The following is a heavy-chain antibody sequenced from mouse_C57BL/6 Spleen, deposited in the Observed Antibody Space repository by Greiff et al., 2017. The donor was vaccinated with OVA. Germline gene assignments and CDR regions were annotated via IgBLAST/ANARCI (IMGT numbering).Heavy chain of an antibody. CDR3: ASYYYGSSNY. J-gene: IGHJ2*01. CDR1: GFTFSDYG. D-gene: IGHD1-1*01. CDR2: ISSGSSTI. Sequence: DVMLVESGGGLVKPGGSLKLSCAASGFTFSDYGMHWVRQAPEKGLEWVAYISSGSSTIYYADTVKGRFTISRDNAKNTLFLQMTSLRSEDTAMYYCASYYYGSSNYWGQGTTLTVSS. V-gene: IGHV5-17*01.